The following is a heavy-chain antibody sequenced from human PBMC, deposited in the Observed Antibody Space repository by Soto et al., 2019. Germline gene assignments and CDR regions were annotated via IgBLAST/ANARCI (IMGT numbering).Heavy chain of an antibody. CDR1: AFTFSNYA. CDR3: VREDSAWDSRGSFDF. CDR2: ISGSGGSA. J-gene: IGHJ3*01. Sequence: EVQLLESGGGLVRPGGSLRLSCAASAFTFSNYAMNWVRQAPGKGLEWVSVISGSGGSASYADSVQGRFTISRDNSKNTLYLQMNSLRAEDTAIYYCVREDSAWDSRGSFDFWGRSTMVTVS. D-gene: IGHD6-19*01. V-gene: IGHV3-23*01.